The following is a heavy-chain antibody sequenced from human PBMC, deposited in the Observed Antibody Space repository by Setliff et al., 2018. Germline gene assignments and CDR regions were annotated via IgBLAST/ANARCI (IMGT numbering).Heavy chain of an antibody. V-gene: IGHV4-39*07. CDR3: ARDRQYCSSPTCYSSYFYYYGMDV. D-gene: IGHD2-2*02. Sequence: PSETLSLTCSVSGGSISRSSYHYVWIRQPPGKGLEWIGSIYYSGTTHYNPSLKSRVTISVDTSKNQFSLKLSSVTAADTAVYYCARDRQYCSSPTCYSSYFYYYGMDVWGQGTTVTVSS. J-gene: IGHJ6*02. CDR2: IYYSGTT. CDR1: GGSISRSSYH.